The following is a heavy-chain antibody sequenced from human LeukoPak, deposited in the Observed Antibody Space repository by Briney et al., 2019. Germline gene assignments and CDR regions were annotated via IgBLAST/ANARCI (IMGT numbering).Heavy chain of an antibody. V-gene: IGHV3-30-3*01. Sequence: GGSLRLSCAASGFTFSSYAMHWVRQAPGKGLEWVAVISYDGSNKYYADSVKGRFTISRDNSKNTLYLQMNSLRAEDTAVYYCAKEGRDYGYNYWGQGTLVTVSS. CDR1: GFTFSSYA. CDR2: ISYDGSNK. J-gene: IGHJ4*02. D-gene: IGHD4-17*01. CDR3: AKEGRDYGYNY.